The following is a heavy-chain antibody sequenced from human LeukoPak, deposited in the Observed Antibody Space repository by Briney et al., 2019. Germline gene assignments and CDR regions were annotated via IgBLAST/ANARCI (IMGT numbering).Heavy chain of an antibody. D-gene: IGHD3-22*01. V-gene: IGHV1-69*05. J-gene: IGHJ3*02. CDR3: ARDPPAYYYDSSGCSTLDVFDI. Sequence: SVKVSCKASGGTFSSYAISWVRQAPGQGLEWMGGIIPIFGTANYAQKFQGRVTITTDESTSTAYMELSSLRSEDTAVYYCARDPPAYYYDSSGCSTLDVFDIWGQGTMVTVSS. CDR1: GGTFSSYA. CDR2: IIPIFGTA.